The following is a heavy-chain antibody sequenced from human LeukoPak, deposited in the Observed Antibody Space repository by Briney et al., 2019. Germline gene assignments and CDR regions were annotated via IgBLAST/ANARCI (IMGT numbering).Heavy chain of an antibody. CDR1: GFSFSSYG. CDR3: AKGKLWSGELLLSMDV. CDR2: ISYDGRNK. Sequence: PGGSLRLSCAASGFSFSSYGMHWVRQAPGKGLEWVAVISYDGRNKYYAESVKGRFTISRDNSKNTLYLQMNSLRAEDTAVYYCAKGKLWSGELLLSMDVWGQGTTVTVSS. V-gene: IGHV3-30*18. D-gene: IGHD3-10*01. J-gene: IGHJ6*02.